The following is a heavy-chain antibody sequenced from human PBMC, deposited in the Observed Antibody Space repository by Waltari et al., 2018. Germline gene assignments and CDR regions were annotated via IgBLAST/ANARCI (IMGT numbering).Heavy chain of an antibody. CDR2: ISNDGSSR. D-gene: IGHD2-2*01. CDR3: ARDPVVPKADNWFDP. Sequence: QVVESGGGLVQPGGSLRLSCAASGFTFSSYWMHWVRQAPGTGLVLVSRISNDGSSRNYADSVKGRFTISRDNAKNTLYLQMNSLRAGDTTVYYCARDPVVPKADNWFDPWGQGTLVTVSS. CDR1: GFTFSSYW. V-gene: IGHV3-74*01. J-gene: IGHJ5*02.